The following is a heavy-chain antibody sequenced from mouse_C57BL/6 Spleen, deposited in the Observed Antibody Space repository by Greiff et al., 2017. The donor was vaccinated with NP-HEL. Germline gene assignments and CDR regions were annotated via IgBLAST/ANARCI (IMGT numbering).Heavy chain of an antibody. V-gene: IGHV5-9-1*02. CDR1: VFTFSSYA. D-gene: IGHD1-1*01. J-gene: IGHJ2*01. Sequence: DVQLVESGEGLVKPGGSLKLSCAASVFTFSSYAMSWVSQTPEKRLEWVAYISSGGDYIYYADTVKGRFTISRDNARNTLYLQMSSLKSEDTAMYYCTREKDITTVVEGYFDYWGQGTTLTVSS. CDR3: TREKDITTVVEGYFDY. CDR2: ISSGGDYI.